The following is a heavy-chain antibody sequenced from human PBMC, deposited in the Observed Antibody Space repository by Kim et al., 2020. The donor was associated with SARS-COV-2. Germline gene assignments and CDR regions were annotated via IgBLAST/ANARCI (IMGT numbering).Heavy chain of an antibody. CDR1: GFTFSDYY. CDR3: ATTQQLAYFDY. V-gene: IGHV3-11*01. J-gene: IGHJ4*02. CDR2: ISSSGSTI. Sequence: GGSLRLSCAASGFTFSDYYMSWIRQAPGKGLEWVSYISSSGSTIYYADSVKGRFTISRDNAKNSLYLQMNSLRAEDTAVYYCATTQQLAYFDYWGQGTLVTVSS. D-gene: IGHD6-13*01.